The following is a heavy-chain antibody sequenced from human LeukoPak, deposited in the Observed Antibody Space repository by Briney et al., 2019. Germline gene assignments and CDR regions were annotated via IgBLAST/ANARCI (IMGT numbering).Heavy chain of an antibody. CDR3: TRGIGIAAAGIDY. D-gene: IGHD6-13*01. CDR2: ISSSSSSYI. CDR1: GFTFSSYS. J-gene: IGHJ4*02. Sequence: GGSLRLSCAASGFTFSSYSMNWVRQAPGKGLEWVSSISSSSSSYIYYADSVKGRFTISRDNAKNSLYLQMNSLRAEDTAVYYCTRGIGIAAAGIDYWGQGTLVTVSS. V-gene: IGHV3-21*01.